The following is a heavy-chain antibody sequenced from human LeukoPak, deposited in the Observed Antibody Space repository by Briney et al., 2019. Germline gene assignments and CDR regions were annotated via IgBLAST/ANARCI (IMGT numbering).Heavy chain of an antibody. Sequence: GRSLRLSCAASGFTFSSYGMHWVRQAPGKGLEWVAVISYDGSNKYYADSVKGRFTISRDNSKNTLYLQMNGLRAEDTAVYYCAKIYYYDSSGYYPDAFNIWGQGTMVTVSS. CDR3: AKIYYYDSSGYYPDAFNI. CDR1: GFTFSSYG. CDR2: ISYDGSNK. V-gene: IGHV3-30*18. J-gene: IGHJ3*02. D-gene: IGHD3-22*01.